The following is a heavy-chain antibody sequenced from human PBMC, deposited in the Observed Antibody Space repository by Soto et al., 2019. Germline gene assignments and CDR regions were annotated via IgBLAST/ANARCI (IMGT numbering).Heavy chain of an antibody. V-gene: IGHV1-46*01. J-gene: IGHJ6*02. Sequence: ASVKVTCKASGYTFTSYYMHWVRQAPGQGLEWMGIINPSGGSTSYAQKFQGRVTMTRDTSTSTVYMELSSLRSEDTAVYYCARDREQLVRDYYYYVMDVWGQGTRVTFSS. CDR1: GYTFTSYY. D-gene: IGHD6-6*01. CDR2: INPSGGST. CDR3: ARDREQLVRDYYYYVMDV.